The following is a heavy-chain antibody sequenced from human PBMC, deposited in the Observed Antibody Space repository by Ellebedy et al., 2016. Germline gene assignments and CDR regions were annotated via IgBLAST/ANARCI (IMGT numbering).Heavy chain of an antibody. CDR2: ISGSGGST. D-gene: IGHD4-23*01. CDR3: AHRPPGRWSPFDY. CDR1: GFTFSSYA. Sequence: GESLKISCAASGFTFSSYAMSWVRQAPGKGLEWVSAISGSGGSTYYADSVKGRFTISRDNSKNTLYLQMNSLRAEDTAVYYCAHRPPGRWSPFDYWGQGTLVTVSS. V-gene: IGHV3-23*01. J-gene: IGHJ4*02.